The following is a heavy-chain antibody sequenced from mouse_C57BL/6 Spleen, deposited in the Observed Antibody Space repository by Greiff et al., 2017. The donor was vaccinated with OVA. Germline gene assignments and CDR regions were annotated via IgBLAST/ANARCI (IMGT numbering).Heavy chain of an antibody. CDR3: ARWDYYGSSSYAMDY. Sequence: EVMLVESGGGLVQPGGSLKLSCAASGFTFSDYYMYWVRQTPEKRLEWVAYISNGGGSTYYPDTVKGRFTISRDNAKNTLYLQMSRLKSEDTAMYYCARWDYYGSSSYAMDYWGQGTSVTVSS. V-gene: IGHV5-12*01. CDR2: ISNGGGST. CDR1: GFTFSDYY. J-gene: IGHJ4*01. D-gene: IGHD1-1*01.